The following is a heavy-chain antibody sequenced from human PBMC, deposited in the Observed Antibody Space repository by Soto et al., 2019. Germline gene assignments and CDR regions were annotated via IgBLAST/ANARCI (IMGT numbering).Heavy chain of an antibody. CDR1: GGTFSSYA. V-gene: IGHV1-69*01. CDR3: ARNRPDPYCGGDCYSDNWYFDL. CDR2: IIPIFGTA. Sequence: QVQLVQSGAEVKKPGSSVKVSCKASGGTFSSYAISWVRQAPGQGLEWMGGIIPIFGTANYAQKFQGRVTITADESTSAAYMELSSLRSEDTAVYYCARNRPDPYCGGDCYSDNWYFDLCGRGTLVTVSS. J-gene: IGHJ2*01. D-gene: IGHD2-21*02.